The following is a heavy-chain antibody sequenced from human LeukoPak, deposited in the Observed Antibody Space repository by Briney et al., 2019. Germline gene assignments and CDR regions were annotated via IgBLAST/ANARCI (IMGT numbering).Heavy chain of an antibody. J-gene: IGHJ3*02. CDR2: IIPIFGTA. CDR1: GGTFSSYA. CDR3: ARDLNHYYDSSGYPNDAFDI. V-gene: IGHV1-69*13. D-gene: IGHD3-22*01. Sequence: ASVKVSCKASGGTFSSYAISWVRQAPGQGLEWMGGIIPIFGTANYAQKFQGRVTITADESTSTAYMELSSLRSEDTAVYYCARDLNHYYDSSGYPNDAFDIWGQGTMVTVSS.